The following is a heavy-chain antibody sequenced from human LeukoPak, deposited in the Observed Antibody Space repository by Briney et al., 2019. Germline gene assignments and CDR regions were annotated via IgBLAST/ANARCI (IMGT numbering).Heavy chain of an antibody. CDR1: GFTFSDHY. J-gene: IGHJ3*02. D-gene: IGHD2-2*02. V-gene: IGHV3-72*01. CDR2: TRNKANSYTT. Sequence: GGSLRLSCAASGFTFSDHYMDWVRQAPGKGLEWVGRTRNKANSYTTEYAASVKGRFTISRDDSKNSLYLQMNSLKTEDTAVYYCARYTTLDAFDIWGQGTMVTVSS. CDR3: ARYTTLDAFDI.